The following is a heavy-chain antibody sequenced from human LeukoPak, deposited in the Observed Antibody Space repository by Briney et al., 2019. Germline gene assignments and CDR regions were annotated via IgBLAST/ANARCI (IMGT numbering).Heavy chain of an antibody. J-gene: IGHJ4*02. CDR2: ISYDGSNK. CDR1: GFTFSSYG. V-gene: IGHV3-30*18. Sequence: GRSLRLSCAASGFTFSSYGMHWVRQAPGKGLEWVAVISYDGSNKYYADSVKGRFTISRDNSKNTLYLQMNSLRAEDTAVYYCAKDSRDWGQGTLVTVSS. CDR3: AKDSRD.